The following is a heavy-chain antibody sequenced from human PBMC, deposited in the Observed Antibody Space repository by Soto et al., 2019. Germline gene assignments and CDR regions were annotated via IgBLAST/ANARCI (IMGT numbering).Heavy chain of an antibody. Sequence: ASVKVSCKASGYTFIYYYIHWVRLAPGHGPEWMGWINPKSGGTSHAQKFQGRVTMTRDTSTSTVYMELSRLTSDDRAVYYCARRDISGSFDYWGEGTSVPVSS. J-gene: IGHJ4*02. D-gene: IGHD5-18*01. CDR2: INPKSGGT. V-gene: IGHV1-2*02. CDR3: ARRDISGSFDY. CDR1: GYTFIYYY.